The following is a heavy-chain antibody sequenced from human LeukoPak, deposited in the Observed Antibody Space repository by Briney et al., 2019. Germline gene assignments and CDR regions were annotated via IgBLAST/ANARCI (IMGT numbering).Heavy chain of an antibody. V-gene: IGHV3-23*01. J-gene: IGHJ4*02. CDR1: GFTFSSYA. Sequence: PGGSLRLSCAASGFTFSSYAMSWVRQAPGKGLEWVSGISGSGGTTYYADSVKGRFTFSRDSSKNTLYLQMNSLRAEDAAVYYCAKGAYYYDSSGPTYWGQGTLVTVSS. CDR2: ISGSGGTT. CDR3: AKGAYYYDSSGPTY. D-gene: IGHD3-22*01.